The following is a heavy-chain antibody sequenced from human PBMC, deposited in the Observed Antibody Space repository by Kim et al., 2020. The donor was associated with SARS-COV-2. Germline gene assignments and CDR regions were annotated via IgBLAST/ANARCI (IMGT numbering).Heavy chain of an antibody. Sequence: SETLSLTCTVSGGSISSYYWSWIRQPPGKGLEWIGYIYYSGSTNYNPSLKSRVTISVDTSKNQFSLKLSSVTAADTAVYYCARNPILDDILTGSQYYYGMDVWGQGTTVTVSS. CDR2: IYYSGST. CDR3: ARNPILDDILTGSQYYYGMDV. V-gene: IGHV4-59*01. CDR1: GGSISSYY. J-gene: IGHJ6*02. D-gene: IGHD3-9*01.